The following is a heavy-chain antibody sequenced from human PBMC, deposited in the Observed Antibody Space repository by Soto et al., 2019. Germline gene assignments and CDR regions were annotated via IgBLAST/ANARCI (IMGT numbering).Heavy chain of an antibody. J-gene: IGHJ6*02. Sequence: QVQLVQSGAEVKKPGSSVKVSCKASGGTFNTYSISWVRQAPGQGLEWMGGSLPIFVTAHYAQNFQGRVTITADESTSTAYMELSSLRSDDTAVYYCARGGLYPKSSYYYGMDVWGQGTTVTVSS. D-gene: IGHD2-8*01. CDR3: ARGGLYPKSSYYYGMDV. V-gene: IGHV1-69*01. CDR1: GGTFNTYS. CDR2: SLPIFVTA.